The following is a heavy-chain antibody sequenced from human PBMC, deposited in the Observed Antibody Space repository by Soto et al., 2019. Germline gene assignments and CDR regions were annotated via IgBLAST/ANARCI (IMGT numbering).Heavy chain of an antibody. Sequence: QITLNESGPTVVKPTETLTLTCTFSGFSLTTSGVGVGWVRQSPGKAPEWLAFIYWDDDKRYSTSLKSRLTRTKDTSKNQVVLTMANVDPADTATYYCAHRVLRAVFGLVTTTAIYFDFWGQGTPVVVSS. CDR2: IYWDDDK. V-gene: IGHV2-5*02. CDR1: GFSLTTSGVG. CDR3: AHRVLRAVFGLVTTTAIYFDF. D-gene: IGHD3-3*01. J-gene: IGHJ4*02.